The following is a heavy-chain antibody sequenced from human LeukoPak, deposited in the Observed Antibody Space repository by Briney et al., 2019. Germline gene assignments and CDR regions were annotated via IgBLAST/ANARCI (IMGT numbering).Heavy chain of an antibody. CDR3: ATFGVVTYYFDF. CDR2: IYYSGST. Sequence: PSETLSLTCTVSGDSISSSSYYWGWIRQPPGKALEWIGNIYYSGSTDYNPSLKSRVTISVDTSRNQFSLKLTSVTAADTAVYYCATFGVVTYYFDFWGQGTRVTVSS. CDR1: GDSISSSSYY. J-gene: IGHJ4*02. D-gene: IGHD3-3*01. V-gene: IGHV4-39*01.